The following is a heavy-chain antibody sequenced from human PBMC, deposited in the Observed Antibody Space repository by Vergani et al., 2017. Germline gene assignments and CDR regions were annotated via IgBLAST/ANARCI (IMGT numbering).Heavy chain of an antibody. D-gene: IGHD3-3*01. CDR2: IYYSGST. Sequence: QVQLQESGPGLVKPSETLSLTCTVSGGSVSSGSYYWSWIRQPAGKGLEWIGYIYYSGSTNYNPSLKSRVTISVDTSKNQFSLKLSSVTAADTAVYYCARNRVLRDTYDFWSGTNYYYYYGMDVWGQGTTVTVSS. CDR3: ARNRVLRDTYDFWSGTNYYYYYGMDV. V-gene: IGHV4-61*10. J-gene: IGHJ6*02. CDR1: GGSVSSGSYY.